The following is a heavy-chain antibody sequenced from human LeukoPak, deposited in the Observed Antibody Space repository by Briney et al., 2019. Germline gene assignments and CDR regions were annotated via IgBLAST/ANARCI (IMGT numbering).Heavy chain of an antibody. Sequence: SETLSLTCAVYGGSFSGYYWSWIRQPPGKGLEWIGEINHSGSTNYNPSLKSRVTISVDTSKNQFSLKLSSVTAADTAVYYCARGGYCSSTGCPDYWGQGTLVTVSS. V-gene: IGHV4-34*01. CDR3: ARGGYCSSTGCPDY. CDR1: GGSFSGYY. J-gene: IGHJ4*02. CDR2: INHSGST. D-gene: IGHD2-2*01.